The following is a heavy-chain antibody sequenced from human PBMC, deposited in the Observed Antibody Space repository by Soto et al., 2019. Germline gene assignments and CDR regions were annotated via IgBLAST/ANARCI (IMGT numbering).Heavy chain of an antibody. D-gene: IGHD6-19*01. CDR3: AIQPSACWFDP. J-gene: IGHJ5*02. CDR1: GGAISSSSYF. V-gene: IGHV4-39*01. CDR2: IYYSGST. Sequence: SDTLSLTFSVSGGAISSSSYFWCWIRQPPGKGLEWIGSIYYSGSTYYNPSLKSRVTVSVDTSKNQFSLKLSSVTASDTAGYYCAIQPSACWFDPWGQGTLVSVSS.